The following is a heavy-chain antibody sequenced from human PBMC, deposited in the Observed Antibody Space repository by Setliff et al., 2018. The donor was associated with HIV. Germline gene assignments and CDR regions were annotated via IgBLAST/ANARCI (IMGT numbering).Heavy chain of an antibody. CDR2: SQTTGNT. J-gene: IGHJ6*04. D-gene: IGHD3-10*01. CDR3: ARGRKVLYGQGLDSYMDV. CDR1: GVFLETYY. Sequence: SETLSLTCSVSGVFLETYYWTWVRQSPGTGLEWIGFSQTTGNTKYNPSLRRRVSIFFDSPKNQFSLSLQSVTAADSAVYYCARGRKVLYGQGLDSYMDVWGKGATVTVSS. V-gene: IGHV4-4*09.